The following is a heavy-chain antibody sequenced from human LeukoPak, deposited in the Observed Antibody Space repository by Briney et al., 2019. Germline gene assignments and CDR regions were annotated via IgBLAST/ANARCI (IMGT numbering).Heavy chain of an antibody. CDR2: IYYSGST. CDR1: GDSISGYY. V-gene: IGHV4-59*08. Sequence: SETLSLTCTVSGDSISGYYWSWIRQPPGKGLEWLGCIYYSGSTDLNPSLKSRVTISVDTSRKQFSLKLSSVTAADTGVYYCAGQREQEDAFEIWGQGTAVTVSS. J-gene: IGHJ3*02. CDR3: AGQREQEDAFEI. D-gene: IGHD6-13*01.